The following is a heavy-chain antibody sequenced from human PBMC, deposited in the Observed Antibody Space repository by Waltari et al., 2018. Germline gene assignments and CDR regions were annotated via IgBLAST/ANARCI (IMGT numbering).Heavy chain of an antibody. CDR3: ARDLRALPDY. CDR2: INPNSGGT. CDR1: Y. D-gene: IGHD3-3*02. J-gene: IGHJ4*02. Sequence: YMHWVRQAPGQGLEWMGWINPNSGGTNYAQKFQGRVTMTRDTSISTAYMELSRLRSDDTAVYYCARDLRALPDYWGQGTLVTVSS. V-gene: IGHV1-2*02.